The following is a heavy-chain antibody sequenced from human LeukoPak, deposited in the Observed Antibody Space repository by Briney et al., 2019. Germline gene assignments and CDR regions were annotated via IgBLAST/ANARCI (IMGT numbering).Heavy chain of an antibody. J-gene: IGHJ5*02. V-gene: IGHV1-18*01. CDR3: ARDYSSSHNWFDP. Sequence: ASVTVSCTASGYSFTSYGISWVRQAPGQGLEWMGWISVYNGNTKHAQKFQGRVTMTTDTPTTTAYMELRSLRSDDTGVYYCARDYSSSHNWFDPWGQGTLVTVSS. CDR2: ISVYNGNT. CDR1: GYSFTSYG. D-gene: IGHD6-13*01.